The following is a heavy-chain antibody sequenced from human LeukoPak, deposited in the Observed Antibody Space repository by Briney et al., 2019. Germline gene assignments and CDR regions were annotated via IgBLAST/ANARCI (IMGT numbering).Heavy chain of an antibody. D-gene: IGHD3-10*01. CDR2: TYTSGST. CDR3: ARDPGREYYGSGGLAFDI. J-gene: IGHJ3*02. Sequence: PSETLSLTCTVSGGSISSYYWSWIRQPAGKGLEWIGRTYTSGSTNYNPSLKSRVTMSVDTSKNQLSLKLSSVTAADTAVYYCARDPGREYYGSGGLAFDIWGQGTMVTVSS. V-gene: IGHV4-4*07. CDR1: GGSISSYY.